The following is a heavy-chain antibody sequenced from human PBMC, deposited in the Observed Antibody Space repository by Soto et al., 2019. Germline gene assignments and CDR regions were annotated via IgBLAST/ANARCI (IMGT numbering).Heavy chain of an antibody. Sequence: PSETLSLTCTVSGGSISSGDYYWSWIRQPPGKGLEWIGYIYYSGSTYYNPSLKSRVTISVDTSKNQCSLKLSSVTAADTAVYYCASFIQPEPGHYYYYGMDVWGQGTTVTVSS. CDR3: ASFIQPEPGHYYYYGMDV. CDR2: IYYSGST. J-gene: IGHJ6*02. D-gene: IGHD5-18*01. CDR1: GGSISSGDYY. V-gene: IGHV4-30-4*01.